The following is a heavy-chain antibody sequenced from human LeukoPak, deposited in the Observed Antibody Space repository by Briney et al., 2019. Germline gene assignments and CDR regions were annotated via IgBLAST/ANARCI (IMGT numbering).Heavy chain of an antibody. J-gene: IGHJ4*02. V-gene: IGHV4-39*07. CDR1: GDSISSSSYN. D-gene: IGHD6-13*01. CDR3: ARVAAGKGYPFDY. Sequence: SETLSLTCSVSGDSISSSSYNWGWIRQPPGQGLEWIGSSFYSGRTYYNPSLKSRVTISVDTSKNQFSLKLSSVTAADTAVYYCARVAAGKGYPFDYWGQGTLVTVSS. CDR2: SFYSGRT.